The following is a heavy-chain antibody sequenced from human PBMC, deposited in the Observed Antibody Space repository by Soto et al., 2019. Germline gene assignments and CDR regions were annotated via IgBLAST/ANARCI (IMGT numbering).Heavy chain of an antibody. CDR3: ARDRPVVTGYFDY. CDR1: GFTFSNFA. J-gene: IGHJ4*02. D-gene: IGHD2-15*01. Sequence: PGGSLRLSCAASGFTFSNFAMHWVRQAPGKGLERVAVISYDGNKKYYADSVTGRFTISRDNSKNTLYLQMNSLRAEDTAVYYCARDRPVVTGYFDYWGQGTLVTLSS. CDR2: ISYDGNKK. V-gene: IGHV3-30-3*01.